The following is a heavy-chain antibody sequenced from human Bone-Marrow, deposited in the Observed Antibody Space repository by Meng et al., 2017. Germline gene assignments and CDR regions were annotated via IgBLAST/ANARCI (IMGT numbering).Heavy chain of an antibody. Sequence: QVQRVRFGREVQKPGASVKVSCKASGYTFTSYGIIWVRQAPGQGLEWMGWISAYTGDTKYAQNFQGRVTMTTDTSTDTAYMELRSLRSDDTAMYFCARDDDYGDYFPVWYWGQGTLVTVSS. CDR1: GYTFTSYG. CDR3: ARDDDYGDYFPVWY. D-gene: IGHD4-17*01. J-gene: IGHJ4*02. V-gene: IGHV1-18*01. CDR2: ISAYTGDT.